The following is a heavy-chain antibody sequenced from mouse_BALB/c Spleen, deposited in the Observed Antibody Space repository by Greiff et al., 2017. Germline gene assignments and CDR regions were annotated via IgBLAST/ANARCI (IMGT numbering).Heavy chain of an antibody. CDR3: ARGYHEGFAY. Sequence: DVKLVESGGGLVQPGGSLKLSCAASGFTFSSFGMHWVRQAPEKGLEWVAYISSGSSTIYYADTVKGRFTISRDNPKNTLFLQMTSLRSEDTAMYYCARGYHEGFAYWGQGTLVTVSA. V-gene: IGHV5-17*02. J-gene: IGHJ3*01. CDR1: GFTFSSFG. CDR2: ISSGSSTI. D-gene: IGHD2-2*01.